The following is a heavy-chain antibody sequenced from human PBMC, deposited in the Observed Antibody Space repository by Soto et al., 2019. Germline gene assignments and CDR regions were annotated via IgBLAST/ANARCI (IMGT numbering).Heavy chain of an antibody. Sequence: SETLSLTCTVSSGSITSGGYYWSWIRQLPGKGLEYIGYIYHSGSTYYNPSLKSRLTISVDTSKNQFSLKLTSVTAADTAVYYCASTSQLANPCWGQGTLVTVSS. J-gene: IGHJ4*02. CDR1: SGSITSGGYY. V-gene: IGHV4-31*03. D-gene: IGHD6-6*01. CDR2: IYHSGST. CDR3: ASTSQLANPC.